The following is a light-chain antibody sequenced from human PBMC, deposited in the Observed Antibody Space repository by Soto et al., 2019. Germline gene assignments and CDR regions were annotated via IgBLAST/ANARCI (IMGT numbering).Light chain of an antibody. V-gene: IGLV1-47*01. Sequence: QSALTQPPSASGTPGQRVTISCSGSSSNIGSNYACWYQQLPGTAPKLLISRNNQRPSGVPDRFSGSKSGTSASLAISGLRSEDGADYYCAAWDDSLSGDVFGAGTKLTVL. CDR1: SSNIGSNY. CDR3: AAWDDSLSGDV. CDR2: RNN. J-gene: IGLJ1*01.